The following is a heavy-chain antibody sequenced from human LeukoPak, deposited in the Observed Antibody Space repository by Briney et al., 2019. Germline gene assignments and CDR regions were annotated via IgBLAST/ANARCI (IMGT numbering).Heavy chain of an antibody. CDR2: INHSGST. CDR3: ARGFFTFGGVTALGY. V-gene: IGHV4-34*01. CDR1: GGSFSSYY. D-gene: IGHD3-16*01. J-gene: IGHJ4*02. Sequence: SETLSLTCAVYGGSFSSYYWSWIRQPPGKGLEWIGEINHSGSTNYNPSLKSRVTISVDTSKNQFSLKLSSVTAADTAVYYCARGFFTFGGVTALGYWGQGTLVTVSS.